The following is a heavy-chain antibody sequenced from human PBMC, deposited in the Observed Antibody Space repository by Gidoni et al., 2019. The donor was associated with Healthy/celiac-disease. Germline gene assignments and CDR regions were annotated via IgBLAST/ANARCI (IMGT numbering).Heavy chain of an antibody. D-gene: IGHD3-22*01. CDR3: ARARKYYYDSSGYDGLDY. V-gene: IGHV3-53*02. CDR2: IYSGGST. Sequence: EVQLVETGGGLIQPGGSLRLSCAASGFTVSSNYMRWVRQPPGKGLEWVSVIYSGGSTYYADSVKGRFTISRDNSKNTLYLQMNSLRAEDTAVYYCARARKYYYDSSGYDGLDYWGQGTLVTVSS. CDR1: GFTVSSNY. J-gene: IGHJ4*02.